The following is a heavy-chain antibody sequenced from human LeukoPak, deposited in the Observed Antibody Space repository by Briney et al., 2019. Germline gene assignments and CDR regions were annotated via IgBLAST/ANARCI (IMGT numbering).Heavy chain of an antibody. CDR1: GFTFSNYW. D-gene: IGHD5-24*01. J-gene: IGHJ5*02. CDR2: IKQDGSEK. Sequence: GGSLRLTCAASGFTFSNYWMIWVRQAPGKGLEWVGNIKQDGSEKRYADSVRGRFSISRDNAQTSLYLQMNSLRAEDTAVYYCARASDPWLQLTWGQGTLVTVSS. CDR3: ARASDPWLQLT. V-gene: IGHV3-7*05.